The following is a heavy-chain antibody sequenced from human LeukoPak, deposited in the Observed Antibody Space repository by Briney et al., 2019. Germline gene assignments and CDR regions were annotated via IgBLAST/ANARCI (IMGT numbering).Heavy chain of an antibody. CDR3: ASDLDVVVPAAMFFGLYYYGMDV. V-gene: IGHV1-18*01. CDR2: ISAYNGNT. CDR1: GYTFTSYG. D-gene: IGHD2-2*01. Sequence: ASVTVSCKASGYTFTSYGISWVRQAPGQGLEGMGWISAYNGNTNYAQKLQGRVTMTTDTSTSTAYMELRSLRSDDTAVYYCASDLDVVVPAAMFFGLYYYGMDVWGQGTTVTVSS. J-gene: IGHJ6*02.